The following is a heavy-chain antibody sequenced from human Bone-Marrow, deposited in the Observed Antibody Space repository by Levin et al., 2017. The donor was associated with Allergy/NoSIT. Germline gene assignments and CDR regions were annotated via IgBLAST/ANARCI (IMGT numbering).Heavy chain of an antibody. J-gene: IGHJ3*02. CDR3: VKEIFFTGSNNFKAFDT. Sequence: GGSLRLSCAASGFTFDDYAMHWVRQVPGKGLEWVSSITWNSGYIIYGDSVKGRFIISRDNAKNSLYLQMNSLRADDTALYYCVKEIFFTGSNNFKAFDTWGQGTMVTVSS. D-gene: IGHD2-8*02. V-gene: IGHV3-9*01. CDR1: GFTFDDYA. CDR2: ITWNSGYI.